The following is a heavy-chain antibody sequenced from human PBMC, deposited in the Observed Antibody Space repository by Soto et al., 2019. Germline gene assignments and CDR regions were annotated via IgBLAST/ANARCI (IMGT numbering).Heavy chain of an antibody. D-gene: IGHD6-19*01. J-gene: IGHJ4*02. CDR1: GFSLITSGMC. Sequence: SGPTLVNPTQTLTLTFTFSGFSLITSGMCVSWIRQPPGKALEWLARIDWDDDKYYSTSLKTRLTISKDTSKNQVVLTMTNMDPVDTATYYCARTLHRGSGWSYYFDYWGQGTLVTVSS. CDR2: IDWDDDK. CDR3: ARTLHRGSGWSYYFDY. V-gene: IGHV2-70*11.